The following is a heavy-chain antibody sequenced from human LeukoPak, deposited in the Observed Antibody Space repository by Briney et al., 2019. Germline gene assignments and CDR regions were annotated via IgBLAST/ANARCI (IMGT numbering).Heavy chain of an antibody. CDR2: IYYSGST. V-gene: IGHV4-39*07. D-gene: IGHD2-2*01. CDR1: GGSISSSSYY. J-gene: IGHJ4*02. Sequence: SETLSLTCTVSGGSISSSSYYWGWIRQPPGKGLEWIGSIYYSGSTYYNPSLKSRVTISVDTSKNQFSPKLSSVTAADTAVYYCARSDIVVVPAAGRGEDYFDYWGQGTLVTVSS. CDR3: ARSDIVVVPAAGRGEDYFDY.